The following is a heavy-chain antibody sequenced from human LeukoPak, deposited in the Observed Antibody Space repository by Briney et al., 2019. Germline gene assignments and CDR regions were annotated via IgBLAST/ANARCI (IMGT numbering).Heavy chain of an antibody. CDR3: ARGLGYCSGYSCYPGD. D-gene: IGHD2-15*01. Sequence: GASVKVSCKASGYTFTNYPVNWVRQTPGQGLEWMGWISTNTGTPTYAQGFTGRFVFSLDASVSTAYLQISSLEADDTAVYYCARGLGYCSGYSCYPGDWGQGTLVTVSS. V-gene: IGHV7-4-1*02. CDR2: ISTNTGTP. CDR1: GYTFTNYP. J-gene: IGHJ4*02.